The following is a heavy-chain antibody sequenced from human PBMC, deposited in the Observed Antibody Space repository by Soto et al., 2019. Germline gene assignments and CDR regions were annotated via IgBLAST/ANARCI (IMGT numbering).Heavy chain of an antibody. CDR3: AKEETVISHYYYYDGMDV. CDR1: GFTFSSYA. V-gene: IGHV3-23*01. Sequence: EVQLLESGGGLVQPGGSLRLSCAASGFTFSSYAMNWVRQAPGKGLEWVSVISGTGGITYHADSVKGRFTISKDNSKNTLYLQRDSLRAEDTAVYFCAKEETVISHYYYYDGMDVWGPGTTVTVSS. J-gene: IGHJ6*02. D-gene: IGHD4-4*01. CDR2: ISGTGGIT.